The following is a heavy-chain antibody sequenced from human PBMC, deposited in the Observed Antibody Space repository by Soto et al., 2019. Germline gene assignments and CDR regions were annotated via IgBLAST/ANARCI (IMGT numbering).Heavy chain of an antibody. CDR1: GFAISRGYY. D-gene: IGHD1-1*01. J-gene: IGHJ4*02. CDR2: IYPSVSS. V-gene: IGHV4-38-2*02. CDR3: AREKVGTTFFDN. Sequence: SETLSLTCNVSGFAISRGYYWSWVRQPPGKGLEWIGSIYPSVSSYHNPSLESRLTLSIDTSKNQFTLKPASVTAADTALYYCAREKVGTTFFDNWGQGXQVTVYS.